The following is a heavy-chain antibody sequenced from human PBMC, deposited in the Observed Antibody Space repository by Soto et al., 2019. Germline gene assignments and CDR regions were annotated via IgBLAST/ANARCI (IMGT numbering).Heavy chain of an antibody. CDR2: ISAYNGNT. D-gene: IGHD3-9*01. CDR1: GYTFTSYG. J-gene: IGHJ6*02. Sequence: GASVKVSCKASGYTFTSYGISWVRQAPGQGLEWMGWISAYNGNTNYAQKLQGRVTMTTDTSTSTAYMELRSLRSEDTAVYYCARDPGPYYDILTGYYIYYYGMDVWGQGTTVTVSS. V-gene: IGHV1-18*04. CDR3: ARDPGPYYDILTGYYIYYYGMDV.